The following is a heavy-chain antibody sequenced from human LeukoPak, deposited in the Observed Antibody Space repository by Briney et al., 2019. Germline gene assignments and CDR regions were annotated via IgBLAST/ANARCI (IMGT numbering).Heavy chain of an antibody. CDR3: ARVRVGATDY. Sequence: SETLSLTCAVSGGSISSSNWWSWVRQPPGKGLEWIGEIYHSGSTNYNPSLKSRVTIPVDKSKNQFSLKLSSVTAADTAVYYCARVRVGATDYWGQGTLVTVSS. V-gene: IGHV4-4*02. CDR1: GGSISSSNW. D-gene: IGHD1-26*01. CDR2: IYHSGST. J-gene: IGHJ4*02.